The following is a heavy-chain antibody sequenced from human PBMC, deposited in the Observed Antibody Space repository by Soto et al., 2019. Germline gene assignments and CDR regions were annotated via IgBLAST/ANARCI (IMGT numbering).Heavy chain of an antibody. J-gene: IGHJ4*02. Sequence: QVQLQESGPGLVKPSETLSLTCTVSGGSVSSGSSFWTWIRQSPGKGLEWIGYISDSGTTIHNPSLQSRVTISVDTSKKQCSLKLYSVTAADTAVYYCARGAYYYDFWGQGTLVTVSS. CDR3: ARGAYYYDF. CDR1: GGSVSSGSSF. CDR2: ISDSGTT. V-gene: IGHV4-61*01.